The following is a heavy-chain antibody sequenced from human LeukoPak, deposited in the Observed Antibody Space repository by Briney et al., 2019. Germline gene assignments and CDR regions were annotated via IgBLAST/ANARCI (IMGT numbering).Heavy chain of an antibody. V-gene: IGHV1-18*01. Sequence: ASVKVSCKASGYTFTSYGISWVRQAPGQGLEWMGWISAYNGNTNYAQKLQGRVTMTTDTSTSTTYMELRSLRSDDTAVYSCATAYYDFWSGYYSMDYWGQGTLVTVSS. J-gene: IGHJ4*02. CDR1: GYTFTSYG. CDR3: ATAYYDFWSGYYSMDY. CDR2: ISAYNGNT. D-gene: IGHD3-3*01.